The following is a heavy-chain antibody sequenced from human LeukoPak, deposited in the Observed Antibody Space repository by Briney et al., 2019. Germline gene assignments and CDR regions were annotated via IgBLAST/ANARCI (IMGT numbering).Heavy chain of an antibody. J-gene: IGHJ5*02. CDR2: ITGNHGPT. CDR3: TKDPNGDYVGAFDP. CDR1: GFTFSSFA. D-gene: IGHD4-17*01. V-gene: IGHV3-23*01. Sequence: GGSLRLSCEASGFTFSSFAMTWARQAPGKGLEWVSSITGNHGPTYNTDSVKGRFTISRDNSQNTLYLQMNSPRAEDTAVYYCTKDPNGDYVGAFDPWGQGTLVTVSS.